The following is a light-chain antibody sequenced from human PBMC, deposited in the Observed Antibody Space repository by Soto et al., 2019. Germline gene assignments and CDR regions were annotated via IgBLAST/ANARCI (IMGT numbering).Light chain of an antibody. CDR1: QSINSW. Sequence: DIHMTQSPSTLSASLGDRVSITCRASQSINSWLAWYQQKPRKAPKLLIYDASSLQSGVPSRFSGSESGAEFPLTISGLQPDDFATYYCQQYKNYPFTFGPGTKV. CDR2: DAS. V-gene: IGKV1-5*01. CDR3: QQYKNYPFT. J-gene: IGKJ3*01.